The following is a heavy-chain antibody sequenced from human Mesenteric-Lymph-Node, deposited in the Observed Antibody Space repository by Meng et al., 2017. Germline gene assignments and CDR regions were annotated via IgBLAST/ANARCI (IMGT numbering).Heavy chain of an antibody. V-gene: IGHV4-34*02. D-gene: IGHD3-10*01. CDR3: ARGGATPMIIKY. CDR1: GGSLSGYY. J-gene: IGHJ4*02. CDR2: VHHNGVT. Sequence: QVQLKQWGAEVLKPSETLSLTCAVYGGSLSGYYWSRILQPPGKGLEWMGEVHHNGVTKYGPSLRSRVVISIDTSKNQFSLSLRSVSAADTAMYYCARGGATPMIIKYWGPGTLVTVSS.